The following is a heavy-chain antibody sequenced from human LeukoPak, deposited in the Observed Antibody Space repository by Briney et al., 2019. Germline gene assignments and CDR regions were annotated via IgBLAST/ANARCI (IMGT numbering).Heavy chain of an antibody. CDR2: INTDGSST. Sequence: PGGSLRLSCAASGFTFSSYWMHWVRQAPGKGLVWVSRINTDGSSTSYADSVKGRFTISRDNAKNTLYLQMNSLRAEDTAVYYCARRSGDWRDAFDIWGKGTMVTVSS. CDR3: ARRSGDWRDAFDI. D-gene: IGHD2-21*01. V-gene: IGHV3-74*01. J-gene: IGHJ3*02. CDR1: GFTFSSYW.